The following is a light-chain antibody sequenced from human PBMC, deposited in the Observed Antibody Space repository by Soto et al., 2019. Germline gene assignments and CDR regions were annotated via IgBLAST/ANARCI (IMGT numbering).Light chain of an antibody. J-gene: IGKJ1*01. Sequence: PGARATLSCRASQSVRSNFLAWYQQKPGQAPRLLIYGASNRATGIPDRFSGSGSGTDFTLTITRLEPEDFAMYYCQRYDSFRTFGQGTKVDIK. CDR1: QSVRSNF. V-gene: IGKV3-20*01. CDR3: QRYDSFRT. CDR2: GAS.